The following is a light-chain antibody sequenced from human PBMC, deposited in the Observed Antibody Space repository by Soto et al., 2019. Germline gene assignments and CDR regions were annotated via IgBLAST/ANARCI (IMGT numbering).Light chain of an antibody. V-gene: IGLV2-11*01. CDR3: CSYAGSYTWV. J-gene: IGLJ3*02. CDR2: DVS. Sequence: QSALTQPRSVSGSPGQSVTISCTGTSSDVGGYNYVSWYQQHPGKAPKLMIYDVSKRPSGVPDRFSGSKSGNTASLTISGLQAEDEADYSCCSYAGSYTWVFGGGTKLT. CDR1: SSDVGGYNY.